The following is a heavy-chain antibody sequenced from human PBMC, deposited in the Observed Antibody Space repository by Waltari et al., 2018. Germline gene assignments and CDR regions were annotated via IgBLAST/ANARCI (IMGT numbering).Heavy chain of an antibody. D-gene: IGHD2-21*02. CDR2: IHRSTTWT. CDR3: AKYCSGGGCYSGLDH. J-gene: IGHJ4*02. V-gene: IGHV3-23*05. Sequence: EVHLLESGGGLVQPGGSLRLSCAASGFTFSNYAMSWVRQAPGKGLELVSVIHRSTTWTSYGYSGKGRFSVSRDNSKDTLYLQMNGLRAEDTAIYYCAKYCSGGGCYSGLDHWGQGTLVTVSS. CDR1: GFTFSNYA.